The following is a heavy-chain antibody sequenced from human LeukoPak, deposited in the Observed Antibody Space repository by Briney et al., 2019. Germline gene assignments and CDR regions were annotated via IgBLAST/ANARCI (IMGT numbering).Heavy chain of an antibody. CDR1: GFTFSSYW. D-gene: IGHD6-19*01. J-gene: IGHJ6*03. CDR2: IKQDGSEK. CDR3: ARDLSGWYYYYYMDV. V-gene: IGHV3-7*01. Sequence: PGGSLRLSCAASGFTFSSYWMSWVRQAPGKGLEWVANIKQDGSEKYYVDSVKGRFTISRDNAKNSLYLQMNSLRAEDTAVYYCARDLSGWYYYYYMDVWGKGTTVTVSS.